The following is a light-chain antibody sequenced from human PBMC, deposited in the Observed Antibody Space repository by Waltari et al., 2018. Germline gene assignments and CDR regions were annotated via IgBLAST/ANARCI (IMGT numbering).Light chain of an antibody. CDR1: RSNIGSNP. CDR3: AAWDDALDGYV. J-gene: IGLJ1*01. CDR2: SNS. Sequence: QSVLIQPPSASGTPGQRVTISCSGSRSNIGSNPVNWYQQFPGTAPKLRIHSNSRRPSGVPDGFPGSKSGTSASLAISGLQSEDEADYDCAAWDDALDGYVFGAGTKVTVL. V-gene: IGLV1-44*01.